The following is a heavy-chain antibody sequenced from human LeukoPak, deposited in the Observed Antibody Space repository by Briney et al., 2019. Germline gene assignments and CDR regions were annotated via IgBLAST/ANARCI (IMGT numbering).Heavy chain of an antibody. V-gene: IGHV1-18*01. D-gene: IGHD1-26*01. Sequence: AAVKVSCKASGYTFTSYGISLMRQAPGPGLEWMGWISAYNGNTNYAQKLHGRVTMTTDRSTGKDYLELRRLRSDDTATDYCARDVGATFWGYHYYLDDWGKGTLVTVSS. CDR2: ISAYNGNT. J-gene: IGHJ4*02. CDR3: ARDVGATFWGYHYYLDD. CDR1: GYTFTSYG.